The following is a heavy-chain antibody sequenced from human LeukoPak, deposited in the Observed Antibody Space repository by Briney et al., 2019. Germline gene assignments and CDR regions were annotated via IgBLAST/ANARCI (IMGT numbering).Heavy chain of an antibody. Sequence: SETLSLTCTVSGGSISSYYWSWIRQPAGKGLEWIGRIYTSGSTNYNPSLKSRVTISVDKSKNQFSLKLSSVTAADTAVYYCAREAMVPYYYYYMDVWGKGTTVTVS. J-gene: IGHJ6*03. V-gene: IGHV4-4*07. CDR1: GGSISSYY. CDR3: AREAMVPYYYYYMDV. CDR2: IYTSGST. D-gene: IGHD5-18*01.